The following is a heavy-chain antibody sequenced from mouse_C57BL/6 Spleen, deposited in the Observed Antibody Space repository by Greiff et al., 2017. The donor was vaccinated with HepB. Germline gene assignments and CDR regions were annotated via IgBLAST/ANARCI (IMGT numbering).Heavy chain of an antibody. Sequence: VQLQQSGAELVMPGASVKLSCKASGYTFTSYWMHWVKQRPGQGLEWIGEIDPSDSYTNYNQKLKGKSTLTVDKSYSPAYMQLSSLTSEDSAVYYCARRGMGAMDYWGQGTSVTVSS. CDR1: GYTFTSYW. CDR3: ARRGMGAMDY. D-gene: IGHD2-3*01. J-gene: IGHJ4*01. CDR2: IDPSDSYT. V-gene: IGHV1-69*01.